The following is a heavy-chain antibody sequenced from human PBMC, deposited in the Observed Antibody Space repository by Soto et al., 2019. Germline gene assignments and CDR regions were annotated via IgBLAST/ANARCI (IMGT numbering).Heavy chain of an antibody. D-gene: IGHD3-3*01. V-gene: IGHV4-59*01. CDR2: IYYSGTT. J-gene: IGHJ6*02. Sequence: KPSETLSLTCTVSGGSISSYYWSWIRQPPGKGLEWIGYIYYSGTTYYNPSLKSRVTISLDTSKSQFSLRLRYLTAADTAVYYCARAPNYAFWSGYPPNGMDVWGQGTTVTVSS. CDR1: GGSISSYY. CDR3: ARAPNYAFWSGYPPNGMDV.